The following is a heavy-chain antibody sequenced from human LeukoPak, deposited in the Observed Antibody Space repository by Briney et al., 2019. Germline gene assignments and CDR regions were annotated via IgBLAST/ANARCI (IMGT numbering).Heavy chain of an antibody. CDR3: ARSYSSSGYYYYGMDL. V-gene: IGHV4-34*01. D-gene: IGHD6-6*01. J-gene: IGHJ6*02. CDR1: GGSFSGYY. CDR2: INHSGST. Sequence: SETLSLTCAVYGGSFSGYYWSWIRQPPGKGLEWIGEINHSGSTNYNPSLKSRVTISVDTSKNQFSLKLSSVTAADTAVYYCARSYSSSGYYYYGMDLWGQGTTVTVSS.